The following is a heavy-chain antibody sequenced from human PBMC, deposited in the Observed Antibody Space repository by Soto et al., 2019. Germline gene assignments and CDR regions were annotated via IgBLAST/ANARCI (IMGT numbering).Heavy chain of an antibody. CDR2: ISGSGGST. CDR1: GFTFSSYA. J-gene: IGHJ4*02. D-gene: IGHD1-26*01. V-gene: IGHV3-23*01. Sequence: EVQLLESGGGLVQPGGSLRLSCAASGFTFSSYAMSWVRQAPGKGLEWVSAISGSGGSTYYADSVKGRFTISRDNSKNTLYLQMNSLRAEDTAVYYCATGRGSYYSLGLEYWGQGTMVTVSS. CDR3: ATGRGSYYSLGLEY.